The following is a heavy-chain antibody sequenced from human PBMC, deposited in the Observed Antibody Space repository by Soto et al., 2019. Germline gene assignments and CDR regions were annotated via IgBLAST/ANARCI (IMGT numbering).Heavy chain of an antibody. J-gene: IGHJ4*02. D-gene: IGHD3-22*01. V-gene: IGHV3-15*01. CDR1: GFTFSNAW. CDR2: IKSKTDGGTT. CDR3: TTERSYYYDSSGYYYFDY. Sequence: GGSLRLSCAASGFTFSNAWMSWVRQAPGKGLEWVGRIKSKTDGGTTDYAAPVKGRFTISRDDSKNTLYLQMNSLKTEDTAVYYCTTERSYYYDSSGYYYFDYGGQGTLVTVSP.